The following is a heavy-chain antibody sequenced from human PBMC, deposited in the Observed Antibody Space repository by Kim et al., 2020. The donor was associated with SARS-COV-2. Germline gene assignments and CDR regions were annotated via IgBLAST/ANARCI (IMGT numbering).Heavy chain of an antibody. CDR3: ARDLVVPGDYYGMDV. CDR1: GGSISSGGYS. Sequence: SETLSLTCAVSGGSISSGGYSWSWIRQPPGKGLEWIGYIYHSGSTYYNPSLKSRVTISVDRSKNQFSLKLSSVTAADTAVYYCARDLVVPGDYYGMDVWG. D-gene: IGHD2-2*01. V-gene: IGHV4-30-2*01. J-gene: IGHJ6*01. CDR2: IYHSGST.